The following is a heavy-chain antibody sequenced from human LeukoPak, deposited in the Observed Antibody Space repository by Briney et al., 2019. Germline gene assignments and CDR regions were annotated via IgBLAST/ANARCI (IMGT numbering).Heavy chain of an antibody. CDR1: GGTFSSYA. D-gene: IGHD5/OR15-5a*01. Sequence: SVKVSCKASGGTFSSYAISWVRQAPGQGLEWMGGIIPIFGTANYAQRFQGRVTITADKSTSTAYMELSSLRSEDTAVYYCASKIGFPWSTYYYMDVWGKGTTVTVSS. CDR3: ASKIGFPWSTYYYMDV. J-gene: IGHJ6*03. CDR2: IIPIFGTA. V-gene: IGHV1-69*06.